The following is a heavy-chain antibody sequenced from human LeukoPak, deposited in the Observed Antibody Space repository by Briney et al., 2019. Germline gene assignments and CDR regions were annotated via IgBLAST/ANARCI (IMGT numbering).Heavy chain of an antibody. Sequence: SETLSLTCTVSGGSISSYYWSWIRQPPGKGLEWIGYIYYTGSTSYNPSLKSRVTISVDTSKNQFSLKLTSVAAADTAVYYCARDKLSFGSRYNWFDPWGQGSLVTVSS. V-gene: IGHV4-59*01. D-gene: IGHD3-16*01. J-gene: IGHJ5*02. CDR1: GGSISSYY. CDR2: IYYTGST. CDR3: ARDKLSFGSRYNWFDP.